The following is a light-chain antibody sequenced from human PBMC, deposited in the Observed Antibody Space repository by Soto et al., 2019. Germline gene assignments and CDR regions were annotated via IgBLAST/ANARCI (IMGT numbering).Light chain of an antibody. CDR1: SSDVGGYNY. V-gene: IGLV2-14*01. CDR3: SSYTSSTYVV. CDR2: EVS. J-gene: IGLJ2*01. Sequence: QSALTQPASVSGSPGQSITISCTGTSSDVGGYNYVSWYQQHPGKAPKLMIYEVSNRPSGVSNRFSGSTSGNTASLTISGLQDEDEADYYCSSYTSSTYVVFGGGTKLTVL.